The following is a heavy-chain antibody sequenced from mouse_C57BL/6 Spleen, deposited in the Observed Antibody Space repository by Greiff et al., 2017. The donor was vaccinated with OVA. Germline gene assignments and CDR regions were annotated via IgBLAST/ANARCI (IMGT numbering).Heavy chain of an antibody. CDR2: ISDGGSYT. V-gene: IGHV5-4*03. J-gene: IGHJ2*01. Sequence: EVKVVESGGGLVKPGGSLKLSCAASGFTFSSYAMSWVRQTPEKRLEWVATISDGGSYTYYPDNVKGRFTISRDNAKNNLYLQMSHLKSEDTAMYYCARTQLTGTRFFDYWGQGTTLTVSS. D-gene: IGHD4-1*01. CDR1: GFTFSSYA. CDR3: ARTQLTGTRFFDY.